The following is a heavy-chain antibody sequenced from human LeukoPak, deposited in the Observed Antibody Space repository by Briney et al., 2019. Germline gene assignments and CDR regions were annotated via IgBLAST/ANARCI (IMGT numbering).Heavy chain of an antibody. CDR1: GFTFGDYD. Sequence: GGSLTLSCAASGFTFGDYDMSWVRQAPGQGLEWVGFIRTEAYDGATDYGASVKGRFTISRDDSKNIPYLQMNSLDTEDTAVYYCTRTFGYYYFYMDVWGKGTTVIVSS. CDR3: TRTFGYYYFYMDV. D-gene: IGHD3-16*01. V-gene: IGHV3-49*04. CDR2: IRTEAYDGAT. J-gene: IGHJ6*03.